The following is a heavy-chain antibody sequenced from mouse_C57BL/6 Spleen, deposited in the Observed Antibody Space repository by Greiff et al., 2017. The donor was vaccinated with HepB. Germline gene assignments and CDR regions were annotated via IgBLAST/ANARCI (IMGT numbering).Heavy chain of an antibody. Sequence: QVQLQQPGAELVKPGASVKLSCKASGYTFTSYWMHWVKQRPGQGLEWIGMIHPNSGSTNYNEKFKSKATLTVDKSSSTAYMQLSSLTSEDSAVYYCARRDYSNYDAMDYWGQGTSVTVSS. J-gene: IGHJ4*01. D-gene: IGHD2-5*01. CDR2: IHPNSGST. CDR1: GYTFTSYW. CDR3: ARRDYSNYDAMDY. V-gene: IGHV1-64*01.